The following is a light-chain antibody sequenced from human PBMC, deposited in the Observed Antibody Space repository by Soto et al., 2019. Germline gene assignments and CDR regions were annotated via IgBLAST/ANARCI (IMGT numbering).Light chain of an antibody. CDR1: QGIRND. CDR3: LQDYSYPLT. J-gene: IGKJ4*01. Sequence: AIQITQSPSSLSASVGDRVTLTCRASQGIRNDLGWYQQKPGKAPKVLIYAASTLQSGVPSRFSGSGFGTDFTLTISSXQPDDFATYYCLQDYSYPLTFGGGTKVDIK. CDR2: AAS. V-gene: IGKV1-6*01.